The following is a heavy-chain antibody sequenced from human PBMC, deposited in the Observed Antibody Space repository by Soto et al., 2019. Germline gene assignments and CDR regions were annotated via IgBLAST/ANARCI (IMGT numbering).Heavy chain of an antibody. CDR1: GFTFSSYW. CDR3: AKGFRHSSGWRIFDY. V-gene: IGHV3-74*01. D-gene: IGHD6-19*01. Sequence: PGGSLRLSCAASGFTFSSYWMHWVRQAPGKGLVWVSRINSDGSSANYADSVKGRFTISRDNAKNTLYLQMSSLRSEDTAVYYCAKGFRHSSGWRIFDYWGQGTLVTVSS. CDR2: INSDGSSA. J-gene: IGHJ4*02.